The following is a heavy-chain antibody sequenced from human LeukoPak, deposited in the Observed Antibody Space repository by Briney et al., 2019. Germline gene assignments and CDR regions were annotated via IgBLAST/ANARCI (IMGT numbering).Heavy chain of an antibody. CDR3: ARGNCSSTSCRSPDYYYYMDV. D-gene: IGHD2-2*01. CDR2: INWNGAST. V-gene: IGHV3-20*04. J-gene: IGHJ6*03. CDR1: GFTFDDYG. Sequence: PGGSLRLSCAASGFTFDDYGMTWVRQAPGKGLEWASGINWNGASTGYADSVKGRFTISRDNAKNSLYLQMNSLRAEDTALYYCARGNCSSTSCRSPDYYYYMDVWGKGTTVTVSS.